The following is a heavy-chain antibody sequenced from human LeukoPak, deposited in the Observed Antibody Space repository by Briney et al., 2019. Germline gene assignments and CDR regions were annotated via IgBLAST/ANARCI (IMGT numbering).Heavy chain of an antibody. CDR2: IYYSGST. Sequence: MTSETLSLTCTVSGGSISSYYWSWIRQPPGKRLEWIGYIYYSGSTNYNPSLKSRVTISVDTSKNQFSLKLSSVTAADTAVYYCARSVEGYCSGGSCYSYYYYMDVWGKGTTVTVSS. D-gene: IGHD2-15*01. CDR1: GGSISSYY. CDR3: ARSVEGYCSGGSCYSYYYYMDV. J-gene: IGHJ6*03. V-gene: IGHV4-59*01.